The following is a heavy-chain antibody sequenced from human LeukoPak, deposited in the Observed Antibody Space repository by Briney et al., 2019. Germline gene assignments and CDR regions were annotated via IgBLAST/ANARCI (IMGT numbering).Heavy chain of an antibody. CDR2: INWNGSST. J-gene: IGHJ4*02. CDR3: ARDGSSEVVVVAATRGGFDY. CDR1: GFTFDDYG. D-gene: IGHD2-15*01. V-gene: IGHV3-20*04. Sequence: PGGSLRLSCAASGFTFDDYGMSWVRQAPGKGLEWVSGINWNGSSTGYADSVKGRFTISRDNAKNSLYLQMNSLRAEDTTLYYCARDGSSEVVVVAATRGGFDYWGQGTLVTVSS.